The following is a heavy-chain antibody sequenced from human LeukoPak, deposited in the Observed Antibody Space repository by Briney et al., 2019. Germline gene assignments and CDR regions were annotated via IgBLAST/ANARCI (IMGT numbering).Heavy chain of an antibody. D-gene: IGHD6-13*01. Sequence: SETLSLXCSVSGDSISTYYWSWIRQPPGKGLEWIGYTSYSGNANYNPSLKSRVTISIDTSNNQFSLRLNSVSAADTAVYYCARTVYSSSWYKWAYFDYWGQGTLVTVSS. CDR1: GDSISTYY. V-gene: IGHV4-59*01. CDR3: ARTVYSSSWYKWAYFDY. CDR2: TSYSGNA. J-gene: IGHJ4*02.